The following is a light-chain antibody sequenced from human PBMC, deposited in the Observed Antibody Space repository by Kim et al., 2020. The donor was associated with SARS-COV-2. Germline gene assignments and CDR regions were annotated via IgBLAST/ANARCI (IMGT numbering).Light chain of an antibody. CDR2: EDD. V-gene: IGLV6-57*03. J-gene: IGLJ2*01. Sequence: GKRVTVAGTRSSGSSDGDYVEWYQRRPGGVPTTVVYEDDQRPSGVADRFSGSIDNSSNSASLTISGLRTEDEADYYCQSYNRDNVLFGGGTQLTVL. CDR3: QSYNRDNVL. CDR1: SGSSDGDY.